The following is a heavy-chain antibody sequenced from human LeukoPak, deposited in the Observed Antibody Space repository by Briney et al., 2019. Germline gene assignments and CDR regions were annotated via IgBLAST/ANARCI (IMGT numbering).Heavy chain of an antibody. Sequence: PSETLSLTCAVYGASFSGYYWSWIRQPPGKGLEWIGELNHSGSTNYNPSLKSRVTISVDTSKNQFSLKLSSVTAADTAVYYCASPGSGSYYRNYYYSMDVWGKGTTVTVSS. V-gene: IGHV4-34*01. J-gene: IGHJ6*04. CDR2: LNHSGST. D-gene: IGHD3-10*01. CDR1: GASFSGYY. CDR3: ASPGSGSYYRNYYYSMDV.